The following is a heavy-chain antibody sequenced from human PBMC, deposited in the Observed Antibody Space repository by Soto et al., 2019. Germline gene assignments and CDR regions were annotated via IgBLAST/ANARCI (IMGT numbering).Heavy chain of an antibody. Sequence: SSETLSLTCSVAGGSISSSSYYWGWIRQPPGKGLEWIGSIYYSGSTYYNPSLKSRVTISVDTSKNQFSLKLSSVTAADTAVYYCATIHYDFWSGSSGVKYYFDYWGQGTLVTVSS. CDR2: IYYSGST. CDR1: GGSISSSSYY. D-gene: IGHD3-3*01. V-gene: IGHV4-39*01. J-gene: IGHJ4*02. CDR3: ATIHYDFWSGSSGVKYYFDY.